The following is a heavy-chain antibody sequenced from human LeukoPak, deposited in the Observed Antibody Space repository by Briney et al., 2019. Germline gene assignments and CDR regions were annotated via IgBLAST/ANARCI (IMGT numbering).Heavy chain of an antibody. CDR2: IYSGGST. V-gene: IGHV3-66*01. Sequence: PGRSLRLSCAASGFTFSNYGMHWVRQVPGKGLEWVSVIYSGGSTYYADSVKGRFTISRDNSKNTLYLQMNSLRAEDTAVYYCARDSGFKSYYYGMDVWGQGTTVTVSS. D-gene: IGHD1-26*01. CDR3: ARDSGFKSYYYGMDV. CDR1: GFTFSNYG. J-gene: IGHJ6*02.